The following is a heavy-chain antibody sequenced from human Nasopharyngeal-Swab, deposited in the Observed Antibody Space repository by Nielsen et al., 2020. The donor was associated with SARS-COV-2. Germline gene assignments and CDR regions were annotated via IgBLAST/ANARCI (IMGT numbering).Heavy chain of an antibody. Sequence: WVRPSPGQGLEWMGIINPSGGSTSYAQKLQGRVTMTRDTSTSSVYMEVSSLRSEDTAVYYCAREWIQRWSDAFDIWGQGTRGTVS. J-gene: IGHJ3*02. V-gene: IGHV1-46*01. D-gene: IGHD5-18*01. CDR2: INPSGGST. CDR3: AREWIQRWSDAFDI.